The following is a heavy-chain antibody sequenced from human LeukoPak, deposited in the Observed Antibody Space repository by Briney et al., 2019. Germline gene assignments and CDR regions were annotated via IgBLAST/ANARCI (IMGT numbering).Heavy chain of an antibody. CDR3: ARDERRCSADACYPFDY. D-gene: IGHD2-15*01. V-gene: IGHV3-21*01. Sequence: GGSLRLSCAASGFTFSHYAMNWVRQAPGKGLEWVSSSSSDSNYIYYADSVKGRFTISRDNAKNSLYLQMNSLRAEDTAVYYCARDERRCSADACYPFDYWGQGTLVTVSS. CDR1: GFTFSHYA. CDR2: SSSDSNYI. J-gene: IGHJ4*02.